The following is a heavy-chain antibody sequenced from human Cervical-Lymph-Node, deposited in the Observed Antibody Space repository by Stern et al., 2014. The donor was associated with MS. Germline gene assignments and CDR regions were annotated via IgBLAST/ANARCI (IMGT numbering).Heavy chain of an antibody. CDR1: GYIFTNYW. V-gene: IGHV5-51*03. D-gene: IGHD3-16*01. J-gene: IGHJ3*01. CDR3: ARRVVRLDAFDV. CDR2: FHPSDSAP. Sequence: EVQLVQSGPEVKQSGESLKISCQGSGYIFTNYWIGWVRQGPGKGLEWIGIFHPSDSAPSSSPSSQGQVTLSVDRSISTASLRWSSLQASDTAIYYCARRVVRLDAFDVWGQGTMVTVSS.